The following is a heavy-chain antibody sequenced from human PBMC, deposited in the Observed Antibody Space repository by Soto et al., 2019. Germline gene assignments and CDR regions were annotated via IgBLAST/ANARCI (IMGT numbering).Heavy chain of an antibody. Sequence: EVQLVESGGGLVQPGGSLRLSCAASGFTFSSYAMHWVRQAPGKGLEYVSTFSSNGGGTYYANSVKGRFTISRDNSKNTLYLQMGSLRAAGMAIYYCAREGGSYYFDYWGQGTLVTVSS. D-gene: IGHD1-26*01. V-gene: IGHV3-64*01. CDR2: FSSNGGGT. CDR3: AREGGSYYFDY. CDR1: GFTFSSYA. J-gene: IGHJ4*02.